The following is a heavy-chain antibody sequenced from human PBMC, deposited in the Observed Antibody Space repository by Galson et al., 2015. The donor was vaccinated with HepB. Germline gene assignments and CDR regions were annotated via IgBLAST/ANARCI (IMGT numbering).Heavy chain of an antibody. CDR2: ISYDGSNE. D-gene: IGHD3-3*01. V-gene: IGHV3-30*18. CDR3: AKDSTRGPFPLHPLFGVVITGIFDS. CDR1: GFTFSDYG. J-gene: IGHJ4*02. Sequence: SLRLSCAASGFTFSDYGMHWVRQAPGKGLEWVALISYDGSNEDYVDSVKGRFTISRDNSKNTLFLQTTDVRPEDTAVCFCAKDSTRGPFPLHPLFGVVITGIFDSWGQGTLVTVSS.